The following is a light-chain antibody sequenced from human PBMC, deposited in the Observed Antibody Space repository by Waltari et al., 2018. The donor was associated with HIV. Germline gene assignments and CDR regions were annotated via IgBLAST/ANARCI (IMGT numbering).Light chain of an antibody. V-gene: IGLV2-14*01. CDR1: SSDVGHYNL. CDR3: CSYTTSDTWV. J-gene: IGLJ3*02. Sequence: SALTQPASVSGSPGQSITISCAGTSSDVGHYNLVSWYQHHPGKAPKLIVFEVTNRPSGLSSRFSGSKSDNTASLTISGLQAEDEADYYCCSYTTSDTWVFGGGTKLTVL. CDR2: EVT.